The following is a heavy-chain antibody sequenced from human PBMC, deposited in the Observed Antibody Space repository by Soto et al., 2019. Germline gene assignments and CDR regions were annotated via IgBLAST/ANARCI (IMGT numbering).Heavy chain of an antibody. CDR3: AKGGHCSRSGCLRAFDI. D-gene: IGHD2-2*01. CDR2: ISGSGGST. V-gene: IGHV3-23*01. Sequence: EVQLLESGGGLVQPGGSLRVSCAASGFTFSSYAMSWVRQAPGKGLEWVSAISGSGGSTYYADSVKGRFTISRDNSKNTLYLQMNSLNSEDTGVYYCAKGGHCSRSGCLRAFDIWGQGTLVTVSS. J-gene: IGHJ3*02. CDR1: GFTFSSYA.